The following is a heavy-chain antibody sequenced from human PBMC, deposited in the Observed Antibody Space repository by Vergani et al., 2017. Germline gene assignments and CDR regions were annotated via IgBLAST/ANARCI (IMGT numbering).Heavy chain of an antibody. CDR1: GFTFSDYA. CDR3: AKQGCTSATCYTNF. Sequence: EMQLLESGGGLVQPGGSLRLSCAASGFTFSDYAMNWGRQAPGKGLEWVSSISGSGGNTYYADSVKGRFTISRDNSNNVLSLQMNSLRAEDTAVYYCAKQGCTSATCYTNFWGQGTLVTVSS. D-gene: IGHD2-2*02. V-gene: IGHV3-23*01. CDR2: ISGSGGNT. J-gene: IGHJ4*02.